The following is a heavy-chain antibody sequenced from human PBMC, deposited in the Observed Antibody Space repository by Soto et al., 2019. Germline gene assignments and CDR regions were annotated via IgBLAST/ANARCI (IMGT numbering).Heavy chain of an antibody. CDR3: TRSAVRPSGGLIGPFDY. J-gene: IGHJ4*02. CDR2: TDIEKHKT. CDR1: GYTFTTYG. Sequence: ASVKVSCKASGYTFTTYGISWVRRAPGQGLEWMGWTDIEKHKTKYAQNFQDRVTMTTDTSTSTANKELKSLRSDDTAVYYCTRSAVRPSGGLIGPFDYWGQGTVVTVSS. V-gene: IGHV1-18*01. D-gene: IGHD3-16*02.